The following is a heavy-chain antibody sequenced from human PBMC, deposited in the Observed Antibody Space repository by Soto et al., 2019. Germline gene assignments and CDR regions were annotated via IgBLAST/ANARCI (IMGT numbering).Heavy chain of an antibody. Sequence: GASVKVSCKASGGTFGSYAISWVRQAPGQGLEWMGGIIPIFGTANYAQRFQGRVTITADESTSTAYMELSSLRSEDTAVYYCAREGSYGDYPQSDYWGQGTLVTVSS. V-gene: IGHV1-69*13. J-gene: IGHJ4*02. CDR2: IIPIFGTA. D-gene: IGHD4-17*01. CDR3: AREGSYGDYPQSDY. CDR1: GGTFGSYA.